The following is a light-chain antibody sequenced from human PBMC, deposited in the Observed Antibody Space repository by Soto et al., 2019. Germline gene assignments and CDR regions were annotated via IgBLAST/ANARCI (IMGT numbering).Light chain of an antibody. J-gene: IGKJ2*01. CDR3: QQYNYWPFT. CDR2: GAS. Sequence: EIVMTQSPATLSLSPGEGATLSCSASQSVGTNLAWYQRKPGQAPRLLIYGASTRATGIPARFSGSGSGTEFTLTISSLQSEDFAVYYCQQYNYWPFTFGLGTKLEIK. CDR1: QSVGTN. V-gene: IGKV3-15*01.